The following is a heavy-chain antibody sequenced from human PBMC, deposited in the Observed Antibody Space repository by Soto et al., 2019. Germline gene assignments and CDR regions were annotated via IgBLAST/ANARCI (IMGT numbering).Heavy chain of an antibody. J-gene: IGHJ4*02. CDR1: GFTFSGYG. Sequence: GASVKVSCKTSGFTFSGYGFYWVRQAPGQGLEWMGRIIPILGIANYAQKFQGRVTITADKSTSTAYMELSSLRSEDTAVYYCARGRAARALAHFDYWGQGTLVTVSS. CDR3: ARGRAARALAHFDY. D-gene: IGHD6-6*01. CDR2: IIPILGIA. V-gene: IGHV1-69*04.